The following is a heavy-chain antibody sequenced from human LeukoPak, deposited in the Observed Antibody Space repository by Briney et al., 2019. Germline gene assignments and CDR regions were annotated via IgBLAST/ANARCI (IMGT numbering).Heavy chain of an antibody. Sequence: PGGSLRLSCAASGFTFSSYAMHWVRQAPGKGLEWVAVISYDGSNKYYADSVKGRFTISRDNSKNTLYLQMNSLRAEDTAVYYCARDTYNWSGHFDYWGQGTLVTVSS. V-gene: IGHV3-30-3*01. J-gene: IGHJ4*02. CDR2: ISYDGSNK. D-gene: IGHD1-20*01. CDR1: GFTFSSYA. CDR3: ARDTYNWSGHFDY.